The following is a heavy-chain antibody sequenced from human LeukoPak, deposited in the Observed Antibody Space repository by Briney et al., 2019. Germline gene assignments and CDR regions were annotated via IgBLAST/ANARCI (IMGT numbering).Heavy chain of an antibody. Sequence: GGSLRLSCAASGFTFSSYAMHWVRQAPGKGLEYVSAISSNGGSTYYANSVKGRFTISRDNSKNTLYLQMGSQRAEDMAVYYCARDRGGEQQLFTFDYWGQGTLVTVSS. D-gene: IGHD6-13*01. CDR3: ARDRGGEQQLFTFDY. CDR1: GFTFSSYA. V-gene: IGHV3-64*01. J-gene: IGHJ4*02. CDR2: ISSNGGST.